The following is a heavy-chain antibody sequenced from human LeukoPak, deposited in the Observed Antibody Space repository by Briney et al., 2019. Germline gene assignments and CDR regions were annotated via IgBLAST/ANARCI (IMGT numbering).Heavy chain of an antibody. V-gene: IGHV3-48*03. CDR2: ISTSGTTE. CDR3: ARGEQLNYFAY. D-gene: IGHD1-26*01. Sequence: GGSLRLSFAASGFTFSSYEMSWVRPAPGKGLEWVSYISTSGTTEKYTDSVKGRFTISRDNAKNSLYLQMYSLRAEDTAVYYCARGEQLNYFAYWGQGALVTVSS. J-gene: IGHJ4*02. CDR1: GFTFSSYE.